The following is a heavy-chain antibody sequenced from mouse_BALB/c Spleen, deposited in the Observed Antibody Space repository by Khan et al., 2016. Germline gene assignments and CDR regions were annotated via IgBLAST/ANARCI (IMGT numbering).Heavy chain of an antibody. V-gene: IGHV1-55*01. CDR1: GYNFTSYW. J-gene: IGHJ1*01. D-gene: IGHD1-1*01. Sequence: QVQLQQSGAELVKPGTSVKLSCKASGYNFTSYWINWVKLRPGQGLEWIGDIYPGSGSTNYNEKFKSKATLTVDTSSSTAYMQLSSLASEDSALYYCAGAALSDGSSYWYCDVWGAGTTVIVSS. CDR3: AGAALSDGSSYWYCDV. CDR2: IYPGSGST.